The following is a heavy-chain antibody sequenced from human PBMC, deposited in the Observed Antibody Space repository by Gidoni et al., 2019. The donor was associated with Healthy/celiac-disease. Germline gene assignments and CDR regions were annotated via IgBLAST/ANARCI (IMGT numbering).Heavy chain of an antibody. V-gene: IGHV3-49*02. D-gene: IGHD4-17*01. CDR1: GFTFGYYA. J-gene: IGHJ5*02. CDR2: IRSKAYGGTT. CDR3: TRSPVDYGDYGWFDP. Sequence: EVQLVESGGGLVQPGRSLRLSCTASGFTFGYYAMRWVRQAPGKGLGWVGFIRSKAYGGTTEYAASVKGRFTISRDDSKSIAYLQMNSLKTEDTAVYYCTRSPVDYGDYGWFDPWGQGTLVTVSS.